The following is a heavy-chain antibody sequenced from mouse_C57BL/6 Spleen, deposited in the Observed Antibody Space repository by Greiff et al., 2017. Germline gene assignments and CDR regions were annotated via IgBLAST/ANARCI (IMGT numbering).Heavy chain of an antibody. V-gene: IGHV5-16*01. D-gene: IGHD4-1*01. Sequence: EVKLVESEGGLVQPGSSMKLSCTASGFTFSDYYMAWVRQVPEKGLEWVANINYDGSSTYYLDSLKSRFIISRDNAKNILYLQMSSLKSEDTATYYCARETWDAMDYWGQGTSVTVSS. CDR3: ARETWDAMDY. J-gene: IGHJ4*01. CDR1: GFTFSDYY. CDR2: INYDGSST.